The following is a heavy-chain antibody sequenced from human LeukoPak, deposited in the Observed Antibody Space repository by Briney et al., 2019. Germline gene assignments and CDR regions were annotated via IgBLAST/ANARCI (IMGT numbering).Heavy chain of an antibody. V-gene: IGHV4-39*01. D-gene: IGHD5-12*01. CDR3: ARHPGATITNWFDP. Sequence: SETLSLTCTVSGGSISSSSYYWGWIRQPPGKGLEWFGSIYYSGSTYYNPSLKSRVTISVDTSKNQFSLKLSSVTAADTAVYYCARHPGATITNWFDPWGQGTLVTVSS. CDR1: GGSISSSSYY. CDR2: IYYSGST. J-gene: IGHJ5*02.